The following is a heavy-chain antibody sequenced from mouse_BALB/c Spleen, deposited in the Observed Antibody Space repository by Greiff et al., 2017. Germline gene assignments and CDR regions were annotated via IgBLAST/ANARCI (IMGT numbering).Heavy chain of an antibody. CDR1: GYTFTDYN. V-gene: IGHV1S29*02. J-gene: IGHJ4*01. D-gene: IGHD1-1*01. CDR2: IYPYNGGT. Sequence: VQLQQSGPELVKPGASVKISCKASGYTFTDYNMHWVKQSHGKSLEWIGYIYPYNGGTGYNQKFKSKATLTVDNSSSTAYMELRSLTSEDSAVYYCAKGTTVVPVDYWGQGTSVTVSS. CDR3: AKGTTVVPVDY.